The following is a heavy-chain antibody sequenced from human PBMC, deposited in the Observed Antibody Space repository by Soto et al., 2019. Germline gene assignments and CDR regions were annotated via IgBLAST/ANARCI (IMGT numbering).Heavy chain of an antibody. CDR2: ISSSSSSI. CDR1: GFTFSAYN. Sequence: GGSLRLSCAASGFTFSAYNMNWVRQAPGKXLEWVSSISSSSSSIYYADSVKGRFTISRDNAKTSLYLQMNSLRAEDTAVYYCARADYFDSSAYYFSGWFDPWGQGTLVTVSS. CDR3: ARADYFDSSAYYFSGWFDP. D-gene: IGHD3-22*01. V-gene: IGHV3-21*01. J-gene: IGHJ5*02.